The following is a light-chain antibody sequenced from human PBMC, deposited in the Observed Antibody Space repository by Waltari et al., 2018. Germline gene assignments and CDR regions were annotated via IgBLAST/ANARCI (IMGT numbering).Light chain of an antibody. Sequence: QPVPTQPTSFSASPGASASLTCPLRRGLRVGSYRIFWHMPTPGSPPRYLLNYHTDSDKHPGSGVPSRFSGSKDVSANAGILLISGLQSEDEADYYCLLWHNNAWVFGGGTRLTVL. CDR2: YHTDSDK. CDR3: LLWHNNAWV. V-gene: IGLV5-45*01. J-gene: IGLJ2*01. CDR1: RGLRVGSYR.